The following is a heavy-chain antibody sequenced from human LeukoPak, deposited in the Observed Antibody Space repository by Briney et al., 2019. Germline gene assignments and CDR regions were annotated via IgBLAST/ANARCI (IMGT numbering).Heavy chain of an antibody. V-gene: IGHV4-59*08. CDR1: GGSISSYY. Sequence: KPSETLSLTCTVSGGSISSYYWSWIRQPPGKGLEWIGYIYYSGSTNYNPSLKSRVTISVDTSKNQFSLRLSSVTAADTAMYYCAVQGSGFHNAPAGDFDYWGQGTLVTVSS. CDR2: IYYSGST. CDR3: AVQGSGFHNAPAGDFDY. J-gene: IGHJ4*02. D-gene: IGHD3-10*01.